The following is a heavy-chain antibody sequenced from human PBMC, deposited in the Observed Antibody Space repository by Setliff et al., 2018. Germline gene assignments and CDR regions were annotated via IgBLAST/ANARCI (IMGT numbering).Heavy chain of an antibody. J-gene: IGHJ3*02. CDR3: ATNSGGNTIDAFDI. D-gene: IGHD2-15*01. V-gene: IGHV1-2*06. CDR1: GYTFTGYY. Sequence: ASVKVSCKASGYTFTGYYMHRVRQAPGQGLEWMGRINPDSGGTNYAQKFQGRVTMTRDTSITAAYMDLSRLRSDDTAVYYCATNSGGNTIDAFDIWGQGTMVTVS. CDR2: INPDSGGT.